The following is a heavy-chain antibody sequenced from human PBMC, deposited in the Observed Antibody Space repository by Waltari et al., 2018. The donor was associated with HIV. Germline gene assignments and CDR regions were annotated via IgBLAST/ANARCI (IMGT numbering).Heavy chain of an antibody. CDR2: ISSSGSYI. Sequence: EVQLVESGGGLVKPGGSLRLSCVVSGFTFRSYSMNWVRQAPGKGLEVVSSISSSGSYIYYADSLKGRFTISRDNAKNSLYLQMNSLRAEDTAVYYCASTGYYFDSSGYPRYFDYWGQGTLVTVSS. D-gene: IGHD3-22*01. V-gene: IGHV3-21*01. J-gene: IGHJ4*02. CDR1: GFTFRSYS. CDR3: ASTGYYFDSSGYPRYFDY.